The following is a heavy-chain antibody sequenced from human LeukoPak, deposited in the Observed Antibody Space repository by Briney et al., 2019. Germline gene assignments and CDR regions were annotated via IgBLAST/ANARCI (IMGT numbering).Heavy chain of an antibody. J-gene: IGHJ4*02. CDR2: ISYDGSNK. D-gene: IGHD4-11*01. CDR3: AKSTAVTTQQRGYFDY. Sequence: GGSLRLSCAASGFTFSSYGMHWVRQAPGKGLEWVAVISYDGSNKYFADSVKGRFTISRDNPKNTLYLQMNSLRAEDTAVYYCAKSTAVTTQQRGYFDYWGQGTLVTVSS. CDR1: GFTFSSYG. V-gene: IGHV3-30*18.